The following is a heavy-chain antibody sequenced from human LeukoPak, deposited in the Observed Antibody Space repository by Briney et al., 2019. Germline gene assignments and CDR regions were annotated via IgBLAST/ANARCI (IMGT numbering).Heavy chain of an antibody. Sequence: ASVKVSCKASGYTFTSYYMHWVRQAPGQGLEWMGIINPSGGSTSYAQKFQGRVTMTRDTSTSTVYMELSSLRSEDTAVYYCAKFRLTMVRGVITIFDYWGQGTLVTVSS. CDR2: INPSGGST. CDR3: AKFRLTMVRGVITIFDY. V-gene: IGHV1-46*01. J-gene: IGHJ4*02. CDR1: GYTFTSYY. D-gene: IGHD3-10*01.